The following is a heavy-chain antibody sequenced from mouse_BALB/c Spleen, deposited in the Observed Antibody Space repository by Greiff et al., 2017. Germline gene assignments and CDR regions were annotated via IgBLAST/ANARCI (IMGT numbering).Heavy chain of an antibody. D-gene: IGHD1-1*01. Sequence: EVMLVESGPGLVKPSQSLSLTCTVTGYSITSDYAWNWIRQFPGNKLEWMGYISYSGSTSYNPSLKSRISITRDTSKNQFFLQLNSVTTEDTATYYCARRGWYYGSSYYYAMDYWGQGTSVTVSS. V-gene: IGHV3-2*02. CDR1: GYSITSDYA. J-gene: IGHJ4*01. CDR2: ISYSGST. CDR3: ARRGWYYGSSYYYAMDY.